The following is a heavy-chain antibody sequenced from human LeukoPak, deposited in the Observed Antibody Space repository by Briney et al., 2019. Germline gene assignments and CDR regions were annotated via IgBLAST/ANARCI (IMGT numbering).Heavy chain of an antibody. CDR3: ARGVDDSSAP. J-gene: IGHJ5*02. CDR2: INHSGST. Sequence: PSETLSLTCTVSGGSISSYYWSWIRQPPGKGLEWIGEINHSGSTNYNPSLKSRVTISVDTSKNQFSLKLSSVTAADTAVYYCARGVDDSSAPWGQGTLVTVSS. V-gene: IGHV4-34*01. D-gene: IGHD3-22*01. CDR1: GGSISSYY.